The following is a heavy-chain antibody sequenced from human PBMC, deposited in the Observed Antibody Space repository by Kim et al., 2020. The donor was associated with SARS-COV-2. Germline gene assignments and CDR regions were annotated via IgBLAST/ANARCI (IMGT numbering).Heavy chain of an antibody. D-gene: IGHD4-17*01. CDR3: ASLALGAYGDYPPGLGY. Sequence: ASVKVSCKASGYTFTGYYMHWVRQAPGQGLEWMGWINPNSGGTNYAQKFQGRVTMTRDTSISTAYMELSRLRSDDTAVYYCASLALGAYGDYPPGLGYWGQGTLVTVSS. J-gene: IGHJ4*02. CDR2: INPNSGGT. CDR1: GYTFTGYY. V-gene: IGHV1-2*02.